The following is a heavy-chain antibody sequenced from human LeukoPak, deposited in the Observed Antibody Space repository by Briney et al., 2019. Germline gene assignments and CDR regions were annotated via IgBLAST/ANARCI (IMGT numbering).Heavy chain of an antibody. Sequence: PSETLSLTCTVSGYSISSGYYWGWIRQPPGKGLEWIGSIYHSGSTYYNPSLKSRVTISVDTSKNQFSLKLSSVTAADTAVYYCARGGWGGNYFDAFEIWGLGTTVIVSS. CDR3: ARGGWGGNYFDAFEI. CDR2: IYHSGST. V-gene: IGHV4-38-2*02. J-gene: IGHJ3*02. D-gene: IGHD3-10*01. CDR1: GYSISSGYY.